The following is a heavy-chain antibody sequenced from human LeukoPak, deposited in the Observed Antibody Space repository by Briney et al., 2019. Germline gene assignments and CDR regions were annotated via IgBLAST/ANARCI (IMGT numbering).Heavy chain of an antibody. Sequence: SETLSLTCAVYGGSFSGYYWSWIRQPPGKRLEWIGEINHSGSINYNPSLKSRVTISVDTSKNQFSLKLSSVTAADTAVYYCARGAGMSPAATAYYYYMDVWGKGTTVTVSS. CDR2: INHSGSI. D-gene: IGHD2-2*01. J-gene: IGHJ6*03. V-gene: IGHV4-34*01. CDR1: GGSFSGYY. CDR3: ARGAGMSPAATAYYYYMDV.